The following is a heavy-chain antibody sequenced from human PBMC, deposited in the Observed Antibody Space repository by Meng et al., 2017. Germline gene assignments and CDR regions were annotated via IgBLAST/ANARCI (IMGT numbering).Heavy chain of an antibody. J-gene: IGHJ4*02. Sequence: VQLRAWGEGLLKPLATLSLPCAVYGGSFSRYYWRWIRQPPGKGLEWIGEINHSGSTNYHPSLKSRVIISVDTSKNQFSLKLSSVTAADTAVYYCARRGIAARPFYYWGQGTLVPSPQ. CDR3: ARRGIAARPFYY. D-gene: IGHD6-6*01. CDR1: GGSFSRYY. CDR2: INHSGST. V-gene: IGHV4-34*01.